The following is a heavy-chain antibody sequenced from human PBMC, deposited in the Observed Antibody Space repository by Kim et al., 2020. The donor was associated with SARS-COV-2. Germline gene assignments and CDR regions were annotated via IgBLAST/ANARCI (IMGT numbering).Heavy chain of an antibody. V-gene: IGHV3-30*18. J-gene: IGHJ6*02. Sequence: GGSLRLSCAASGFTFSSYGMHWVRQAPGKGLEWVAVISYDGSNKYYADSVKGRFSISRDNSKKTLYLQMNSLRAEDTAVYYCAKESGSGSYYAWTYYYYGMDVWGQGTTVTVYS. CDR3: AKESGSGSYYAWTYYYYGMDV. CDR1: GFTFSSYG. D-gene: IGHD3-10*01. CDR2: ISYDGSNK.